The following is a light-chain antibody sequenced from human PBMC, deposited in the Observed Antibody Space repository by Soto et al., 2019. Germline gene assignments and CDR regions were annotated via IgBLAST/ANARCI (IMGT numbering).Light chain of an antibody. CDR3: QQYHSIPIT. J-gene: IGKJ5*01. CDR2: WAS. Sequence: DIVMTQSPDSLAVSLGERATINCKSSQSVLSSSNNKNYLAWYQQKPGQPPQKLIYWASTRESGVPDRFSGSGSGTDFTLTISSLQAEDVAVYHCQQYHSIPITFGQGTRLEIK. V-gene: IGKV4-1*01. CDR1: QSVLSSSNNKNY.